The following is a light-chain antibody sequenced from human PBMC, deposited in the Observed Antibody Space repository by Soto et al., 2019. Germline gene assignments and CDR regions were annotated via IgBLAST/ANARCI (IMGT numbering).Light chain of an antibody. V-gene: IGKV3-11*01. CDR1: QSVSSY. CDR2: DAS. J-gene: IGKJ2*01. CDR3: QQRSNWPRT. Sequence: EIVLTQSPAALSLSPGDTATLSCRASQSVSSYLAWYQQKPGQAPRLLIYDASNRATGIPARFSGSGSGTGFTLTIGSLEPEDFAVYYCQQRSNWPRTFGQGTKVEIK.